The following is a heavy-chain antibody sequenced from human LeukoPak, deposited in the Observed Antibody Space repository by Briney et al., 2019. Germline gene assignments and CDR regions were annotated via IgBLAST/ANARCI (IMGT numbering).Heavy chain of an antibody. J-gene: IGHJ3*02. CDR3: ARGHRSSDAFDI. CDR1: GFNFRSCS. Sequence: PGGSVRLSCAASGFNFRSCSMNWVRQAPPRGLEGVSSISSSSSYKYYADSTKGRFTISRDNAKNSLYLQMNSLGAEDTAVYYCARGHRSSDAFDIWGQGTMVTVSS. CDR2: ISSSSSYK. D-gene: IGHD6-6*01. V-gene: IGHV3-21*01.